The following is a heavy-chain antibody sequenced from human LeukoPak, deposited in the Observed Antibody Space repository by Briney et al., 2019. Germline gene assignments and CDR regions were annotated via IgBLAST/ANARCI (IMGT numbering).Heavy chain of an antibody. CDR2: INAGNGNT. Sequence: GASVKVSCKASGYTFTSYAMHWVRQAPGQRLEWMGWINAGNGNTKYSQKFQGRVTITRDTSASTAYMELSSLRSEDTAVYYCARMHVWGVVAVAATRNPPDYWGQGTLVTVSS. CDR3: ARMHVWGVVAVAATRNPPDY. V-gene: IGHV1-3*01. D-gene: IGHD2-15*01. J-gene: IGHJ4*02. CDR1: GYTFTSYA.